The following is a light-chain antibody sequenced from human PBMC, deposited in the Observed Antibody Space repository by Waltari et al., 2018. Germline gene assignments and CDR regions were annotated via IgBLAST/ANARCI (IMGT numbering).Light chain of an antibody. V-gene: IGKV1-39*01. J-gene: IGKJ3*01. Sequence: SHMTHSPLPRSASGRDSHPLTCRASQSISSYLNWYQQKPGKAPKLLIYDASTLQSGVPSRFSGSGSGTDFTLTISSLQAEDFATYYCQQCYSFSFTFGPGTKVEIK. CDR3: QQCYSFSFT. CDR1: QSISSY. CDR2: DAS.